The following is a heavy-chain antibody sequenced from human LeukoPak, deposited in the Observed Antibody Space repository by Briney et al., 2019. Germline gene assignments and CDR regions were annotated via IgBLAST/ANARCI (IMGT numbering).Heavy chain of an antibody. CDR2: ISSSGSTI. Sequence: GGALRLSCAASGFTFSDYYMSWIRQAPGKGLEWVSYISSSGSTIYYADSVKGRFTISRDNGKSSLYLQMNNVRVEDTAVYYCARTSTDCLDCWGQGTLVTVSS. CDR3: ARTSTDCLDC. V-gene: IGHV3-11*04. D-gene: IGHD2-21*02. CDR1: GFTFSDYY. J-gene: IGHJ4*02.